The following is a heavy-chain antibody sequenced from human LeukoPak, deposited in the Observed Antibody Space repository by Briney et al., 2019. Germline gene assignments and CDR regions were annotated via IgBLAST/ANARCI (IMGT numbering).Heavy chain of an antibody. CDR2: ISYDGSNK. V-gene: IGHV3-30*18. D-gene: IGHD5-12*01. Sequence: GGSLRLSCAASGFTFSSYGMHWVRQAPGKGLEWVAVISYDGSNKYYADSVKGRFTISRDNSKNTLYLQMNSLRAEDTAVYYCAKANIVPTSGMDVWGKGTTVTVSS. CDR1: GFTFSSYG. J-gene: IGHJ6*04. CDR3: AKANIVPTSGMDV.